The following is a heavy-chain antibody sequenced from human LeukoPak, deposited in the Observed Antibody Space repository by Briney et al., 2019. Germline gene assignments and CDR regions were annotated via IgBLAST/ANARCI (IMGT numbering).Heavy chain of an antibody. V-gene: IGHV1-46*01. CDR1: GYTFTSYY. Sequence: ASVKVSCKASGYTFTSYYMHWVRQAPGQGLEWMGIINPSGGSTSYAQKFQGRVTMTRDTSTSTVYMELSSLRSEDTAVYYCASDSGTYFYGSGSQNGMDVWGQGTTVTVSS. CDR2: INPSGGST. CDR3: ASDSGTYFYGSGSQNGMDV. D-gene: IGHD3-10*01. J-gene: IGHJ6*02.